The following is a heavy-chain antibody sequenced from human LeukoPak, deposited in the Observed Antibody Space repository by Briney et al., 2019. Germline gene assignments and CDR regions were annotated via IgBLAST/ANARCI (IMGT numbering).Heavy chain of an antibody. CDR2: IKQDGSDK. D-gene: IGHD3-10*01. J-gene: IGHJ4*02. V-gene: IGHV3-7*02. CDR1: GFTFSSYW. CDR3: ARVQGSGSYSELDY. Sequence: GGSLRLSCAASGFTFSSYWMSWVRQAPGKGLEWVANIKQDGSDKYYVDSVKGRFTTSRDNAKNSLYLQMNSLRAEDTAVYYCARVQGSGSYSELDYWGQGTLVTVSS.